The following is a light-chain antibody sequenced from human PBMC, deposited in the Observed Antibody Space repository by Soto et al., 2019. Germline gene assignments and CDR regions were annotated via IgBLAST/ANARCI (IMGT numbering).Light chain of an antibody. V-gene: IGKV3D-20*01. CDR1: QSVSSSY. J-gene: IGKJ4*01. Sequence: EIVLTQSPGTLSLSPGARAPLSCRASQSVSSSYLAWYQQNPGLAPRLLIYDASSRATGIPDRFTGSGSGTNFTLTISRLEPEDFAVYYWQKYGNTPLTFGGGTKVDIK. CDR3: QKYGNTPLT. CDR2: DAS.